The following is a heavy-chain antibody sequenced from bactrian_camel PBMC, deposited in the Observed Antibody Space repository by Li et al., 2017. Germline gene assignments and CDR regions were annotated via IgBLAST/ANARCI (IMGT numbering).Heavy chain of an antibody. CDR1: GFAFRSYR. V-gene: IGHV3S40*01. D-gene: IGHD7*01. CDR2: VNPGGVT. Sequence: VQLVESGGGLVQPGRSLKLSCATSGFAFRSYRMSWVRQAPGKGLEWVSGVNPGGVTYYADSVKGRFTVSRDNAKNTVYLQMNSLKVEDTAVYYCAVSTTSYSPVFGQGTQVTVS. J-gene: IGHJ4*01.